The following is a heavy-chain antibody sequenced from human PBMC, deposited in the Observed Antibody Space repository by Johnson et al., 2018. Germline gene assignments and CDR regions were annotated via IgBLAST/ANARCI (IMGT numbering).Heavy chain of an antibody. CDR2: TRDKSNSYTI. V-gene: IGHV3-72*01. CDR1: GFTFSDHY. D-gene: IGHD3-10*01. CDR3: VRASGSTYPYFQH. J-gene: IGHJ1*01. Sequence: DVQLVESGGGLVQPGGSLRLSCAASGFTFSDHYMDWVRQAPGKGLEWVGRTRDKSNSYTIEYAASVKGIFTISRDDSKNSLYLQMNSLKTEDTAVYYCVRASGSTYPYFQHWGQGTLVTVSS.